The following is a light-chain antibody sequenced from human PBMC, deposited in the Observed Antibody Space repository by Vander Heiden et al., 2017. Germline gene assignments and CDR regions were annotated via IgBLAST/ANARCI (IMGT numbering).Light chain of an antibody. CDR1: QSISSW. CDR2: KAS. J-gene: IGKJ1*01. Sequence: DIQMTQSPSTLSASVGDRVTITCRASQSISSWLAWYQQKPGKAPKLLIYKASSFESGVPSRFSGSGSGTEFTLTIISLQPADFATSYCQQDYSYAWTFGQGTKVEIK. V-gene: IGKV1-5*03. CDR3: QQDYSYAWT.